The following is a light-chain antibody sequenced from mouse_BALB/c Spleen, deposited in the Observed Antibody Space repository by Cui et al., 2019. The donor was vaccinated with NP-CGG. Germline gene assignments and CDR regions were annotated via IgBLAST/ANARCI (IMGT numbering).Light chain of an antibody. V-gene: IGLV1*01. CDR2: GTN. CDR3: ALWYSNHWV. CDR1: TGAVTTSNY. Sequence: QVVVTQESALTTSPGETVTLTFRSSTGAVTTSNYANWVQEKPDHLFTGLIGGTNNRAPGFPARFSGSLIGDKAAPTITGAQTEDEAIYFCALWYSNHWVFGGGTKLTVL. J-gene: IGLJ1*01.